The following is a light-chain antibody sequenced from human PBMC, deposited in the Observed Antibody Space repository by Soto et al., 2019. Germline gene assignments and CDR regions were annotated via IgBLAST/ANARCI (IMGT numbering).Light chain of an antibody. CDR1: SIDVGGYNY. Sequence: QSALTQPASVSGSPGQSITISCTGTSIDVGGYNYVSWYQQHPGKAPKLMIYDVSNRPSGVSNRFSGSKSGNTASLTISGLQAEDDADYYCSSYTSSSTLLFGGGTKLTVL. V-gene: IGLV2-14*01. J-gene: IGLJ2*01. CDR3: SSYTSSSTLL. CDR2: DVS.